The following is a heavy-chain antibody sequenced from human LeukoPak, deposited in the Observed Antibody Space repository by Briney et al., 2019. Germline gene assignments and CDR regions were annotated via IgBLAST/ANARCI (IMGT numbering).Heavy chain of an antibody. V-gene: IGHV4-31*03. CDR3: ARVLRTSSWYADY. Sequence: PSETLSLTCTVSGGSISSGGYFWSWIRQHPGKGLEWIGYISYSGSTYYNPSLKSRVTISVDTSKNQFSLKLSSVTAADTAVYYCARVLRTSSWYADYWGQGTLVTASS. CDR1: GGSISSGGYF. D-gene: IGHD6-13*01. J-gene: IGHJ4*02. CDR2: ISYSGST.